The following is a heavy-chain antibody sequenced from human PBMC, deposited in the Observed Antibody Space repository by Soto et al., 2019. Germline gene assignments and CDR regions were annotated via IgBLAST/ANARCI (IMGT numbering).Heavy chain of an antibody. Sequence: SVXVSCKASGGTFSSYAISWVXQAXXQXLXXXXGIIPIFGTANYAQKFQGRVTITADESTSTAYMELSSLRSEDTAVYYCATGRITMVRGVIQTYYYYGMDVWGQGTTVTVSS. CDR2: IIPIFGTA. V-gene: IGHV1-69*13. CDR3: ATGRITMVRGVIQTYYYYGMDV. J-gene: IGHJ6*02. D-gene: IGHD3-10*01. CDR1: GGTFSSYA.